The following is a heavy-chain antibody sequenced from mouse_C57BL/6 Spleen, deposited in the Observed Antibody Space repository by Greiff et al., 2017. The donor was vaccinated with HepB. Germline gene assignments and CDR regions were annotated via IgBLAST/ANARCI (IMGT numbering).Heavy chain of an antibody. CDR2: IHPNSGST. V-gene: IGHV1-64*01. CDR3: AREIYYGSSYTYWYFDV. D-gene: IGHD1-1*01. Sequence: QVQLQQPGAELVKPGASLKLSCKASGYTFTSYWMHWVKQRPGQGLEWIGMIHPNSGSTNYNEKFKSKATLTVDKSSSTAYMQLSSLTSEDSAVYYCAREIYYGSSYTYWYFDVWGTGTTVTVSS. CDR1: GYTFTSYW. J-gene: IGHJ1*03.